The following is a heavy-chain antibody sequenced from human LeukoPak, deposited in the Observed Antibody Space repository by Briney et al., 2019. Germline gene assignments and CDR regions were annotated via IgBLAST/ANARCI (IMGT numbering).Heavy chain of an antibody. D-gene: IGHD3-3*01. CDR3: ATELRLFVVVMNGMDV. CDR1: GYTLTELS. CDR2: FDPEDGET. Sequence: ASVKVSCKVSGYTLTELSMHWVRQAPGKGLEWMGGFDPEDGETIYAQKFQGRVTMTEDTSTDTAYMELSSLRSEDTAVYYCATELRLFVVVMNGMDVWGQGTTVTVSS. V-gene: IGHV1-24*01. J-gene: IGHJ6*02.